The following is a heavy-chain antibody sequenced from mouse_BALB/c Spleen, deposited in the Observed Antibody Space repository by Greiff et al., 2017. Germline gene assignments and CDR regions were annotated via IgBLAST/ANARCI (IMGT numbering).Heavy chain of an antibody. Sequence: EVQLVESGGGLVQPGGSLRLSCATSGFTFTDYYMSWVRQPPGKALEWLGFIRNKANGYTTEYSASVKGRFTISRDNSQSILYLQMNTLRAEDSATYYCARAQTGAMDYWGQGTSVTVSS. CDR1: GFTFTDYY. J-gene: IGHJ4*01. D-gene: IGHD4-1*01. CDR3: ARAQTGAMDY. V-gene: IGHV7-3*02. CDR2: IRNKANGYTT.